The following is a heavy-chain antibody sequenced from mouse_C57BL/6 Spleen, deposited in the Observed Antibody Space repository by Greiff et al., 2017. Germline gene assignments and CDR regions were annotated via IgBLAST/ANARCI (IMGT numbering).Heavy chain of an antibody. CDR3: ARRGSSLAWFAY. CDR1: GYTFTSYW. V-gene: IGHV1-55*01. Sequence: QVQLQQPGAELVKPGASVKMSCKASGYTFTSYWITWVKQRPGQGLEWIGDIYPGSGSTNYNEKFKSKATLTVDTSSSTAYMQLSSLTSEDSALXYCARRGSSLAWFAYWGQGTLVTVSA. J-gene: IGHJ3*01. CDR2: IYPGSGST. D-gene: IGHD1-1*01.